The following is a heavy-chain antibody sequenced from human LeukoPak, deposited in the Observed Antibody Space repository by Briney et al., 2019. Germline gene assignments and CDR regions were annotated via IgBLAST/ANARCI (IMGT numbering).Heavy chain of an antibody. CDR1: GFTFRNYC. J-gene: IGHJ4*02. CDR2: IKQDESEK. CDR3: ARDGAGYQLLHDY. D-gene: IGHD2-2*01. V-gene: IGHV3-7*01. Sequence: PGGSLRLSCAASGFTFRNYCMTGVRQGPGKGLEWVASIKQDESEKYCVDSVKGRFTISRDNANNSLYLQMNSLRAEDTAVYYCARDGAGYQLLHDYWGQGTLVTVSS.